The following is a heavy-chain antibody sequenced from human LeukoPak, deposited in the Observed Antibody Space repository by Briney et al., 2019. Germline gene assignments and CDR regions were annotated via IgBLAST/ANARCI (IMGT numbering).Heavy chain of an antibody. V-gene: IGHV4-59*01. D-gene: IGHD4-23*01. CDR1: GGSISSYY. J-gene: IGHJ2*01. CDR2: IYYSGST. CDR3: ARDGHYGGNPGYFDL. Sequence: SETLSLTCTVSGGSISSYYWSWIRQPPGKGLEWIGYIYYSGSTNYNPSLKSRVTISVDTSKNQFSLKLSSVTADDTAVYYCARDGHYGGNPGYFDLWGRGTLVTVSS.